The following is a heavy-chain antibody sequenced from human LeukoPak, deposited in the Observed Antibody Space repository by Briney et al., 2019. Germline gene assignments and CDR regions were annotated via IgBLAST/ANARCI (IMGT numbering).Heavy chain of an antibody. Sequence: SETLSLTCTVSGGSISSSSYYWGWIRQPPGKGLEWIGSIYYSGSTYHNPSLKSRVTISVDTSKNQFSLKLSSVTAADTAVYYCARRRWEPPDSYYYYMDVWGKGTTVTVSS. D-gene: IGHD1-26*01. J-gene: IGHJ6*03. V-gene: IGHV4-39*01. CDR3: ARRRWEPPDSYYYYMDV. CDR2: IYYSGST. CDR1: GGSISSSSYY.